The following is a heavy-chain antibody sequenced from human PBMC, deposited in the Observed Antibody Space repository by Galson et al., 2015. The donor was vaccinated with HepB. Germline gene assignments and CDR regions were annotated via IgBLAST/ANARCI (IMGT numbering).Heavy chain of an antibody. CDR1: GFTFSNYE. V-gene: IGHV3-48*03. CDR2: ISSSGSVT. J-gene: IGHJ6*02. Sequence: SLRLSCAASGFTFSNYEMNWVRQSPKGLEWVSYISSSGSVTYYADSVKGRFTISRDNAKNSLYLQMKSLRPEDTALYYCVKRLDVWGQGTTVTVSS. CDR3: VKRLDV.